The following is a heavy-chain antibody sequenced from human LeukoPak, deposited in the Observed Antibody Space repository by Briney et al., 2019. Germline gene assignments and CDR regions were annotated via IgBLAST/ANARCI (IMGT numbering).Heavy chain of an antibody. CDR1: GFTFSSYS. CDR2: IKQDGSEK. CDR3: ARWVNYYDSSGYYWHPLDY. J-gene: IGHJ4*02. D-gene: IGHD3-22*01. Sequence: GGSLRLSCAASGFTFSSYSMNWVRQAPGKGLEWVANIKQDGSEKYYVDSVKGRFTISRDNAKNSLYLQMNSLRAEDTAVYYCARWVNYYDSSGYYWHPLDYWGQGTLVTVSS. V-gene: IGHV3-7*01.